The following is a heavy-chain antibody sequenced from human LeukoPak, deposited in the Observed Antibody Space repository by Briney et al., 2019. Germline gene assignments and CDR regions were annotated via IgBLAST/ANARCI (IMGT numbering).Heavy chain of an antibody. J-gene: IGHJ4*02. CDR1: GYTLTELS. CDR2: INPNSGGT. V-gene: IGHV1-2*02. Sequence: ASVKVSCKVSGYTLTELSMHWVRQAPGQGLEWMGWINPNSGGTNYAQKFQGRVTMTRDTSISTAYMELSRLRSDDTAVYYCAREGHRYYDILTGDFDYWGQGTLVTVSS. CDR3: AREGHRYYDILTGDFDY. D-gene: IGHD3-9*01.